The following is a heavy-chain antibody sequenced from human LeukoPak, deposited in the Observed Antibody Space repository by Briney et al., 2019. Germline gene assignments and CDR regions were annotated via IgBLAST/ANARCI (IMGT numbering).Heavy chain of an antibody. D-gene: IGHD2/OR15-2a*01. J-gene: IGHJ4*02. CDR3: AKDSAKKYDDY. V-gene: IGHV3-23*01. CDR2: ISGSGGST. Sequence: SCKVSGYSLTALAIHWVRQAPGKGLEWVSGISGSGGSTYYADSVKGRFTVSRENSKNTLYLQMNSLRAEDTAVYYCAKDSAKKYDDYWGQGTLVTVSS. CDR1: GYSLTALA.